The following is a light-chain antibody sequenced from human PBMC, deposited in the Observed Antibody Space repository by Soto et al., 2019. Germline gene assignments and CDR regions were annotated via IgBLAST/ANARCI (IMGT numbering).Light chain of an antibody. Sequence: DIQMTQSPSTLSASVGDRVTITCRASQSISSWLAWYQQKPGKAPKLLIYKASNLESGVPSRFSGSGSGTEFTLTISSLQPDDFAPYYCQQYNSYPLTFGPGTKVDIK. CDR1: QSISSW. J-gene: IGKJ3*01. V-gene: IGKV1-5*03. CDR2: KAS. CDR3: QQYNSYPLT.